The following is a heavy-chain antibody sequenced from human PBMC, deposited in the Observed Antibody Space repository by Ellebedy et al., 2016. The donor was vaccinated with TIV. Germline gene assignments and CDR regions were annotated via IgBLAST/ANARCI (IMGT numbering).Heavy chain of an antibody. Sequence: PGGSLRLSCAASGFTFSSYAMHRVRQAPGKGLEWVAVISYDGSNKYYADSVKGRFTISRDNSKNTLYLQMNSLRAEDTAVYYCARGVGDPGGWFDPWGQGTLVTVSS. D-gene: IGHD3-10*01. V-gene: IGHV3-30-3*01. CDR2: ISYDGSNK. CDR1: GFTFSSYA. J-gene: IGHJ5*02. CDR3: ARGVGDPGGWFDP.